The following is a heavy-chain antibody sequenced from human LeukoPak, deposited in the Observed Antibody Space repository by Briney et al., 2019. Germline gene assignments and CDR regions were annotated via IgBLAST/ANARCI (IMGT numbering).Heavy chain of an antibody. J-gene: IGHJ4*02. CDR3: AKLGSTSNGDY. D-gene: IGHD2-2*01. V-gene: IGHV3-23*01. Sequence: GGSLRLSCAASGFTFSSYAMSWVRQAPGKGLEWVSAISASGGSTYYADSVKGRFTISRDNSKNTLSLQLNSLRAEDTALYDCAKLGSTSNGDYWGQGALVTVSS. CDR1: GFTFSSYA. CDR2: ISASGGST.